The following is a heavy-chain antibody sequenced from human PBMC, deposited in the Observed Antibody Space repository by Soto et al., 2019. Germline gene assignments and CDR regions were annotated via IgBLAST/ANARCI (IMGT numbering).Heavy chain of an antibody. CDR1: GFAFSDHY. CDR2: TSNKANSYTT. J-gene: IGHJ4*02. CDR3: ARDSRPVYSSSWFDY. Sequence: GGSLRLSCAASGFAFSDHYMDWVRQAPGKGLEWVGRTSNKANSYTTEYAASVKGRFTISRDDSKTSLYLQMNSLKTEDTAVYYCARDSRPVYSSSWFDYWGQGTLVTVSS. V-gene: IGHV3-72*01. D-gene: IGHD6-13*01.